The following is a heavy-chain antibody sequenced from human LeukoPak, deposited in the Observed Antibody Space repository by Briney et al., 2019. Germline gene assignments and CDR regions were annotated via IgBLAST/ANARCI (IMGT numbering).Heavy chain of an antibody. V-gene: IGHV4-59*02. CDR1: GDSVSGQY. J-gene: IGHJ3*01. D-gene: IGHD5-12*01. Sequence: SETLSLTCTVSGDSVSGQYWSWIRQTPGKGLEWIGYVFYSRGTNYNPSLKRRVSISLDTSKNQFSLKLSSPAAADPAVYYCARAPMAITTSAFPNAFDFWGQGTMVTVSS. CDR2: VFYSRGT. CDR3: ARAPMAITTSAFPNAFDF.